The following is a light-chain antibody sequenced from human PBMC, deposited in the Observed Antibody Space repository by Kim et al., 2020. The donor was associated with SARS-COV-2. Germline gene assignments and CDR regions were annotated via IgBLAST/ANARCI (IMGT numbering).Light chain of an antibody. CDR3: QVWDGDNDHYV. V-gene: IGLV3-21*04. CDR2: LDS. Sequence: SYELTQPPSVSVAPGKTASITCGGNDIGSKSVHWYQQRPGQAPVLVIYLDSDRPSGIPDRFSGYNSGNTAALTISRVEAGDEADYYCQVWDGDNDHYVFG. J-gene: IGLJ1*01. CDR1: DIGSKS.